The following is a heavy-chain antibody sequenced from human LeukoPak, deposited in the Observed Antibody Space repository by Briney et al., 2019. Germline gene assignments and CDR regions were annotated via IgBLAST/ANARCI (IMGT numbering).Heavy chain of an antibody. Sequence: ESGPVLVKPTETLTLTCTVSGFSGFSLNAARMGVSWIRQPPGQALEWLAHIFSHDEKSYRTSLKSRLTISKDPSKSQVVLTMTSMDPVDTATYYCARTDYDYVWGSYHPLDQWGQGTLVTVSS. J-gene: IGHJ4*02. CDR2: IFSHDEK. CDR1: GFSGFSLNAARMG. V-gene: IGHV2-26*01. D-gene: IGHD3-16*02. CDR3: ARTDYDYVWGSYHPLDQ.